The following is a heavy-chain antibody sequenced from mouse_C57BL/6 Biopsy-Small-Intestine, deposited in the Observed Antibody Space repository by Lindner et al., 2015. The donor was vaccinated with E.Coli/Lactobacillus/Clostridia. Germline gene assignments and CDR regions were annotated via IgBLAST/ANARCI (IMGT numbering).Heavy chain of an antibody. J-gene: IGHJ3*01. CDR2: ILPGSGST. CDR3: ARGDYYGSSYVNWFAY. CDR1: GYTFTGYW. Sequence: VQLQESGAELMKPGASVKLSCKATGYTFTGYWIEWVKQRPGHGLEWIGEILPGSGSTNYNEKFKGKATFTANTSSNTAYMQLSSLTTEDSAIYYCARGDYYGSSYVNWFAYWGQGTLVTVSA. D-gene: IGHD1-1*01. V-gene: IGHV1-9*01.